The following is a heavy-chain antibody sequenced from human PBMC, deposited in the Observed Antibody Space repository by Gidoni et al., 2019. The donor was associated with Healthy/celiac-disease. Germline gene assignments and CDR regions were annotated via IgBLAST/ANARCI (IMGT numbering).Heavy chain of an antibody. V-gene: IGHV3-11*01. Sequence: QVQLVESGGGLVKPGGSLRLSCADSGFTFRYYYMRWIRQAPGKWLEWVSYISSSGSTIYYADSVKGRFTISRDNAKNSLYLQMNSLRAEDTAVYYCARVKYYGSGSYSYYFDYWGQGTLVTVSS. CDR2: ISSSGSTI. J-gene: IGHJ4*02. D-gene: IGHD3-10*01. CDR1: GFTFRYYY. CDR3: ARVKYYGSGSYSYYFDY.